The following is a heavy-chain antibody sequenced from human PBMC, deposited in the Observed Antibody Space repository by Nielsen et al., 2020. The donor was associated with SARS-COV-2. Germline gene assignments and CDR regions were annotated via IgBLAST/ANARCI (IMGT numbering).Heavy chain of an antibody. D-gene: IGHD6-19*01. J-gene: IGHJ4*02. CDR3: ARGGYPAVAPRD. CDR2: IIPIFGTA. CDR1: GGTFSSYA. Sequence: SVKVSCKASGGTFSSYAISWVRQAPGQGLEWMGGIIPIFGTANYAQRFQGRVTITADESTSTAYMELSSLRSEDTAVYYCARGGYPAVAPRDWGQGTLVTVSS. V-gene: IGHV1-69*13.